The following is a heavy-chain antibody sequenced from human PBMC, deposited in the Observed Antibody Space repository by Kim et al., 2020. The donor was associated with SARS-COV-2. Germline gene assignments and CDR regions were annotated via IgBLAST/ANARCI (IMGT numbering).Heavy chain of an antibody. D-gene: IGHD4-17*01. J-gene: IGHJ6*02. CDR3: ARVRDGDYGMDV. V-gene: IGHV3-66*01. Sequence: YYADSVKGRCTISRDNSKNTLYLQMNSLRAEDTAVYYCARVRDGDYGMDVWGQGTTVTVSS.